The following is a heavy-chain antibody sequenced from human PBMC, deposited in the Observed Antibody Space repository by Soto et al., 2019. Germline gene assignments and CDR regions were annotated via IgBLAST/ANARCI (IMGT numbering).Heavy chain of an antibody. J-gene: IGHJ4*02. CDR3: ARPAISTTGTTLPFDY. D-gene: IGHD1-1*01. CDR1: GFTFSSYA. CDR2: IYYSGST. Sequence: GSLRLSCAASGFTFSSYAMSWVRQAPGKGLEWIGSIYYSGSTYYNPSLKSRVTISVDTSKNQFSLKLSSVTAADTAVYYCARPAISTTGTTLPFDYWGQGTLVTVSS. V-gene: IGHV4-39*01.